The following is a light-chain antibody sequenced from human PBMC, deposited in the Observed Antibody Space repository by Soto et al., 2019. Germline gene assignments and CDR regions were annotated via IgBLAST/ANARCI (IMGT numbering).Light chain of an antibody. Sequence: DIHLTQSPSLLSSSVGDRVTITCRASHDISTYLAWYQQKPGKAPKLMIYEASTLQSGVPSRFSGSGSGTEFTLTISGLLPEDFATYHCQQLNTLPFTFRQGTRLEIK. CDR3: QQLNTLPFT. J-gene: IGKJ5*01. CDR1: HDISTY. CDR2: EAS. V-gene: IGKV1-9*01.